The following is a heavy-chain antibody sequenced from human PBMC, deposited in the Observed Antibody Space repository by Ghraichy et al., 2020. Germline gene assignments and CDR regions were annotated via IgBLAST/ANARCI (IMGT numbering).Heavy chain of an antibody. CDR1: GGSISSHH. V-gene: IGHV4-59*11. D-gene: IGHD1-26*01. Sequence: ETLSLTCTVSGGSISSHHWKWIRQTPGKGLEWIGYIFHSGSTNYNPSLKSRVTISIDTSKNQFSLKVTSVTAADTAVYYCAGGPWGAIFDSWGQGTLVTVSS. J-gene: IGHJ5*01. CDR2: IFHSGST. CDR3: AGGPWGAIFDS.